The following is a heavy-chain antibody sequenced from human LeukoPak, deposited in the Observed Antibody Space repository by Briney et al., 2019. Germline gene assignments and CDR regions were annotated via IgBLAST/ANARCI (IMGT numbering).Heavy chain of an antibody. V-gene: IGHV4-34*01. J-gene: IGHJ4*02. CDR3: ARGQSHVLLWFGESLGRGVYFDY. CDR2: VNHSGST. D-gene: IGHD3-10*01. CDR1: GGSFSGYY. Sequence: SETLSATCAVYGGSFSGYYWSWIRQPPGKGLEWIGEVNHSGSTNYNPSLKSRVTISVDTSKNQFSLKLSSVTAADTAVYYCARGQSHVLLWFGESLGRGVYFDYWGQGTLVTVSS.